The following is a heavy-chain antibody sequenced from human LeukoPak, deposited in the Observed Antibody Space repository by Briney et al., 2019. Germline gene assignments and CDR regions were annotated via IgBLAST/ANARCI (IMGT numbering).Heavy chain of an antibody. D-gene: IGHD6-19*01. CDR3: AKDLFLRVAGTNDAFDI. CDR1: GFTFDDYA. J-gene: IGHJ3*02. CDR2: ISWNSGSI. Sequence: GGSLRLPCAASGFTFDDYAMHWVRQAPGKGLEWVSGISWNSGSIGYADSVKGRFTISRDNAKNSLYLQMNSLRAEDTALYYCAKDLFLRVAGTNDAFDIWGQGTMVTVSS. V-gene: IGHV3-9*01.